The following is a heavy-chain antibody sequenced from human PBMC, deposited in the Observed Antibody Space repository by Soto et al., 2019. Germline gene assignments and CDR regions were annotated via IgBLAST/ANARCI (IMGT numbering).Heavy chain of an antibody. CDR3: ARVVKARGYSYGSWYFHY. Sequence: PGGSLRLSCAASGFTFRSYWMYWVRQVPGKGLVWVSRINNDGTGTRYADSVKGRFTISRDNAKNSLYLQMNSLRAEDTAVYYCARVVKARGYSYGSWYFHYWGQGTRVTVAS. V-gene: IGHV3-74*01. D-gene: IGHD5-18*01. J-gene: IGHJ4*02. CDR1: GFTFRSYW. CDR2: INNDGTGT.